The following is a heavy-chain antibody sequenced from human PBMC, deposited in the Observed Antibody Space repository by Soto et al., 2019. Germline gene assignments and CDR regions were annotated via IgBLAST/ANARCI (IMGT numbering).Heavy chain of an antibody. CDR1: GGSISSYY. Sequence: SETLSLTCTVSGGSISSYYWSWIRQPPGKGLEWIGYIYYSGSTNSNPSLKSRVTISVDTSKNQFSLKLSSVTAADTAVYYCARDSKRGYSGYDKLDYWGQGTLVTVSS. J-gene: IGHJ4*02. D-gene: IGHD5-12*01. CDR2: IYYSGST. CDR3: ARDSKRGYSGYDKLDY. V-gene: IGHV4-59*01.